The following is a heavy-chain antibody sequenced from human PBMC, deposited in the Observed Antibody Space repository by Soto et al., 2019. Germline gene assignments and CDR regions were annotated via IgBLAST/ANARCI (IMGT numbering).Heavy chain of an antibody. J-gene: IGHJ6*02. V-gene: IGHV4-59*08. CDR1: GDSLTNYY. D-gene: IGHD3-10*01. Sequence: QVQLQESGPGLVKPSETLSLTCTVSGDSLTNYYCSWFRQPPGKGLEWIGYIMYSGYSAYNLSLRRQVTMSMDTSEAQFSLMLESVTATDQAVSYCARRGFGPLHGLVDVWGQGTTVIVSS. CDR3: ARRGFGPLHGLVDV. CDR2: IMYSGYS.